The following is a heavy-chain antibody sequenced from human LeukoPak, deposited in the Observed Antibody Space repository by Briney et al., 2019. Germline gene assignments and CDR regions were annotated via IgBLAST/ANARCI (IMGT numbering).Heavy chain of an antibody. CDR1: GYTFTSYG. D-gene: IGHD2-15*01. CDR3: ARTGVVVAGLYYMDV. J-gene: IGHJ6*03. V-gene: IGHV1-18*01. Sequence: ASVKVSCKASGYTFTSYGICWVRQAPGQGLEWMGWISAYNGNTNYAQKLQGRVTMTTDTSTSTAYMKLRSLRSDDTAVYYCARTGVVVAGLYYMDVWGKGTTVTVSS. CDR2: ISAYNGNT.